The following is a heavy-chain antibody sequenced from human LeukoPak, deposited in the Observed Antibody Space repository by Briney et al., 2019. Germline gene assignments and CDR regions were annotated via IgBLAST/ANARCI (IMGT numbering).Heavy chain of an antibody. Sequence: GGSLRLSCAASGFTFSGYSMNWVRQAPGKGLEWVSSISSSSSYIYYADPVKGRFTISRDNAKNSLYLQMNSLRAEDTAVYYCARDPDYYDSSGYYYLDYWGQGTLVTVSS. D-gene: IGHD3-22*01. CDR2: ISSSSSYI. CDR3: ARDPDYYDSSGYYYLDY. V-gene: IGHV3-21*01. J-gene: IGHJ4*02. CDR1: GFTFSGYS.